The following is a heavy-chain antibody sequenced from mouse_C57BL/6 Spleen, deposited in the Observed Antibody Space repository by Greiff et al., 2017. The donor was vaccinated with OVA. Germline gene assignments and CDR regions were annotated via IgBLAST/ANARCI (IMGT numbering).Heavy chain of an antibody. Sequence: EVQLQQSGPVLVKPGASVKMSCKASGYTFTDYYMNWVKQSHGKSLEWIGVINPYNGGTSYNQKFKGKATLTVDKSSSTAYMELNSLTSEDSAVYYCARGTMVYYFDYWGQGTTLTVSS. V-gene: IGHV1-19*01. J-gene: IGHJ2*01. CDR3: ARGTMVYYFDY. CDR2: INPYNGGT. D-gene: IGHD2-2*01. CDR1: GYTFTDYY.